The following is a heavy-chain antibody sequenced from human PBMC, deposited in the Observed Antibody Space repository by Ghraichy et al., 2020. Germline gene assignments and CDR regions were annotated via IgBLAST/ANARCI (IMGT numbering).Heavy chain of an antibody. CDR1: GYTLTELS. Sequence: ASVKVSCKVSGYTLTELSMHWVRQAPGKGLEWMGGFDPEDGETIYAQKFQGRVTMTEDTSTDTAYMELSSLRSEDTAVYYCATEGFGGFEPNDAFDIWGQGTMVTVSS. CDR3: ATEGFGGFEPNDAFDI. D-gene: IGHD3-10*01. V-gene: IGHV1-24*01. CDR2: FDPEDGET. J-gene: IGHJ3*02.